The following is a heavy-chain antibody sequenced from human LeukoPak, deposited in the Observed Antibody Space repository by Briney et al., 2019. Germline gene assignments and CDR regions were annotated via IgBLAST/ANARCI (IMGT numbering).Heavy chain of an antibody. V-gene: IGHV1-2*02. Sequence: ASVKVSCKAFGYTFTGYYIHWVRQAPGQGLEWMGWINPNSGDTNYAQKFQGRVTITRDTSISTAYMELSRLRSDDTAVYYCARVTGYTIEDYFDYWGQGTLVTVSS. J-gene: IGHJ4*02. CDR2: INPNSGDT. D-gene: IGHD3-9*01. CDR3: ARVTGYTIEDYFDY. CDR1: GYTFTGYY.